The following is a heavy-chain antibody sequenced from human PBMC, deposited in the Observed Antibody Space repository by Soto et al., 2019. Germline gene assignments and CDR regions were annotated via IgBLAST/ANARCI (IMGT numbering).Heavy chain of an antibody. J-gene: IGHJ3*02. Sequence: GGSLRLSCAASGFTFSDYYMSWIRQAPGKGLEWVSYISSSGSTIYYADSVKGRFTISRDNAKNSLYLQMNSLRAEDTAVYYCARFLRSILSEQRLVQGGAFDIWGQGTMVTVSS. CDR3: ARFLRSILSEQRLVQGGAFDI. CDR2: ISSSGSTI. V-gene: IGHV3-11*01. D-gene: IGHD6-13*01. CDR1: GFTFSDYY.